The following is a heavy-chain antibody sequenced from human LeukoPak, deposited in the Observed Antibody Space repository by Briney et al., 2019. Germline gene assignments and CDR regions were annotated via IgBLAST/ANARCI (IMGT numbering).Heavy chain of an antibody. D-gene: IGHD6-19*01. V-gene: IGHV5-51*01. CDR3: ARRDSSGWYVVY. CDR1: GYSFTNSW. CDR2: IYPGDSGS. Sequence: GESLKISCKGSGYSFTNSWIAWVRQMPGKGLEWMGFIYPGDSGSRYSPSFQGQVTISVDKSISTAYLQWSSLKASDTAMYYCARRDSSGWYVVYWGQGTLVTVSS. J-gene: IGHJ4*02.